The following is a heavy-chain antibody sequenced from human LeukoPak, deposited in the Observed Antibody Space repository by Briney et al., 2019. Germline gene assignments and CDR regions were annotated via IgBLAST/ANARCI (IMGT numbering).Heavy chain of an antibody. Sequence: GGSLRLSCAAPGFTFSSYGMNWVRQAPGKGPEWVSVISHDDTHKYYADAVAGRFTISRDNSKNMLYLQMDSVRADDSAIYYCAVDLAHGVPDYFDYWGQGTLVTVSS. CDR3: AVDLAHGVPDYFDY. CDR2: ISHDDTHK. CDR1: GFTFSSYG. D-gene: IGHD2-8*01. V-gene: IGHV3-30*03. J-gene: IGHJ4*02.